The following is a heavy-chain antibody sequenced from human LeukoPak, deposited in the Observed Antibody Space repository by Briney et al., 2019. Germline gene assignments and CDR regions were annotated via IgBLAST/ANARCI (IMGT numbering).Heavy chain of an antibody. Sequence: ASVKVSCKASGYSFTSYDINWVRQAPGQGFEWVGWMNPNSGNTGHAQEFQGRVTMTWDTSMSTAYMELSSLRYEDTAVYYCARGRGYDRTGYVYYFDFWGQGTLVTVSS. CDR2: MNPNSGNT. J-gene: IGHJ4*02. D-gene: IGHD3-22*01. CDR1: GYSFTSYD. V-gene: IGHV1-8*01. CDR3: ARGRGYDRTGYVYYFDF.